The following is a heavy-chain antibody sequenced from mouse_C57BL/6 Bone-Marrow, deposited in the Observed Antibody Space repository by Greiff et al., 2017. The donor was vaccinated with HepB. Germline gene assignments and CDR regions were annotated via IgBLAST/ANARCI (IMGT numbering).Heavy chain of an antibody. CDR3: ARSWGFAY. Sequence: VKLQESGPELVKPGASVKISCKASGYAFSSSWMNWVKQRPGKGLEWIGRIYPGDGDTNYNGKFKGKATLTADKSSSTAYMQLSSLTSEDSAVYFCARSWGFAYWGQGTLVTVSA. CDR1: GYAFSSSW. CDR2: IYPGDGDT. J-gene: IGHJ3*01. V-gene: IGHV1-82*01.